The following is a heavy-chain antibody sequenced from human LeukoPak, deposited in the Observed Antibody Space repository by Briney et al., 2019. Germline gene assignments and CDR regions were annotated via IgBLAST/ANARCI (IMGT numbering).Heavy chain of an antibody. CDR3: AKDRQAVAVYWGYFDL. CDR2: INNDGGDT. CDR1: GFTFINYW. Sequence: GGSLRLSCTASGFTFINYWIHWVRQPPGKGLVWVSRINNDGGDTIYADSVRGRFTISRDNAKNTLYLQMNSLGAEDTAVYYCAKDRQAVAVYWGYFDLWGRGTLVTVSS. V-gene: IGHV3-74*01. J-gene: IGHJ2*01. D-gene: IGHD6-19*01.